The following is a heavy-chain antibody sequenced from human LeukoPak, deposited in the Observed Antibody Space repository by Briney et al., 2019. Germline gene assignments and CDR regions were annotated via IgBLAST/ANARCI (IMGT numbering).Heavy chain of an antibody. CDR3: ARDQEGFDY. Sequence: ASVKVSCKASGYTFSSHAISWVRQAPGQGLEWMGWISVNNGNTYYAQKLQGRVTVTRDTSTSTVHMELSGLRSEDTAVYYCARDQEGFDYWGQGTLVTVSS. J-gene: IGHJ4*02. CDR1: GYTFSSHA. CDR2: ISVNNGNT. V-gene: IGHV1-18*01.